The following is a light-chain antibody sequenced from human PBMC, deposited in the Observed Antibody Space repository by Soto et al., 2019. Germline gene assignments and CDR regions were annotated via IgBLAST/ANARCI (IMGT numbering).Light chain of an antibody. CDR1: KLGDKY. CDR3: QAWDSSTAFYVV. CDR2: QDS. J-gene: IGLJ2*01. V-gene: IGLV3-1*01. Sequence: SYELTQPPSVSVSPGQTASITCSGDKLGDKYACWYQQKPGQSPVLVIYQDSKRPSGIPERFSGSNSGNTATLTISGTQAMDGADYYCQAWDSSTAFYVVFGGGTKLTVL.